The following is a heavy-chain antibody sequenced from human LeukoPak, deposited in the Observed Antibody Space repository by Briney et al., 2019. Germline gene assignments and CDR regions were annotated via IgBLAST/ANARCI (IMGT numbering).Heavy chain of an antibody. CDR1: GFTFSSYG. D-gene: IGHD6-19*01. V-gene: IGHV3-30*18. CDR2: ISYDGSNK. Sequence: GRSLRLSCAASGFTFSSYGMHWVRQAPGKGLEWVAVISYDGSNKYYADSVKGRFTISRDNSKNTLYLQMNSLRAEDTAVYYCAKNFSVSSGCYYGKDVWGQGTKVNGSS. J-gene: IGHJ6*02. CDR3: AKNFSVSSGCYYGKDV.